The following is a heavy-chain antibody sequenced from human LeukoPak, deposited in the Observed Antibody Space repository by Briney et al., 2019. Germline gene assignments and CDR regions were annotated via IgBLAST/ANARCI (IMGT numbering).Heavy chain of an antibody. D-gene: IGHD4-17*01. CDR1: GGSISSHY. V-gene: IGHV4-59*08. CDR2: IYYSGST. CDR3: ARHGTTVTTPVNY. Sequence: SETLSLTCPVSGGSISSHYWSWLGQPPGRELEGIGFIYYSGSTNYNPSLKSRVTISVDTSKNQFSLKLSSVTAADTAVYYCARHGTTVTTPVNYWGQGTLVTVSS. J-gene: IGHJ4*02.